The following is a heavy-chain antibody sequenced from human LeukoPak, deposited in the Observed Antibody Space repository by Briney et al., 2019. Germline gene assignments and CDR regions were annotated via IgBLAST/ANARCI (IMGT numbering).Heavy chain of an antibody. CDR2: FNSNTGGT. Sequence: ASVKVSCKASGYTFTGSFMHWVRQAPGQGLEWMGWFNSNTGGTKFAQKFQGRVTMTRDTSISTAYMELSRLRSDDTAVYYCARADPVGYWGQGTQVTVSS. V-gene: IGHV1-2*02. CDR3: ARADPVGY. J-gene: IGHJ4*02. CDR1: GYTFTGSF.